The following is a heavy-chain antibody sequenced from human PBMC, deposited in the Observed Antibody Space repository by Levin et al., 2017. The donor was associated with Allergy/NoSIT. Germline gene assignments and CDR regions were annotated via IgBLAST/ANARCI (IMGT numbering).Heavy chain of an antibody. D-gene: IGHD3-9*01. Sequence: GASVKVSCTASGYTFRRYAMHWVRQAPGQRLEWMGWINPGNGNTKYSDEFQGRVTINRDTSTSTVYMELSSLRSEDTAVYYCARAPDILTGDYIDDYFDYWGQGTRVTVSS. CDR3: ARAPDILTGDYIDDYFDY. V-gene: IGHV1-3*01. CDR1: GYTFRRYA. CDR2: INPGNGNT. J-gene: IGHJ4*02.